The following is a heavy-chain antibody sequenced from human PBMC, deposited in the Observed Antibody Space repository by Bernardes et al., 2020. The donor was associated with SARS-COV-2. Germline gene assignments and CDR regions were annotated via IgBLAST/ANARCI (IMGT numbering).Heavy chain of an antibody. CDR2: ISSSSTI. Sequence: GGSLRLSCAASGFTFSSYSMNWVRQAPGKGLEWVSYISSSSTIYYADSVKGRFTISRDNAKNSLYLQMNSLRDEDTAVYYCARLSRRNSGMDVWGQGTTVTVSS. J-gene: IGHJ6*02. V-gene: IGHV3-48*02. CDR1: GFTFSSYS. CDR3: ARLSRRNSGMDV.